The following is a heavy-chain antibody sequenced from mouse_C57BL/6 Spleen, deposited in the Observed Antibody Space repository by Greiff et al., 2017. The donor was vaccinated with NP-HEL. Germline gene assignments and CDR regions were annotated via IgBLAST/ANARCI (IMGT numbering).Heavy chain of an antibody. D-gene: IGHD1-1*01. CDR2: IDPNSGGT. Sequence: QVQLKHPGAELVKPGASVKLSCKASGYTFTSYWMHWVKQRPGRGLEWIGRIDPNSGGTKYNEKFKSKATLTVDKPSSTAYMQLSSLTSEDSAVYYCASWATVVATGGYFDYWGQGTTLTVSS. J-gene: IGHJ2*01. CDR3: ASWATVVATGGYFDY. V-gene: IGHV1-72*01. CDR1: GYTFTSYW.